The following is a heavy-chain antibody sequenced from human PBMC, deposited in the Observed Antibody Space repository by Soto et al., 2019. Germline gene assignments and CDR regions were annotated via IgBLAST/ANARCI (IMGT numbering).Heavy chain of an antibody. CDR3: AKSPGGLDGYNSDYYGMDV. CDR1: GLTFSTYA. V-gene: IGHV3-23*01. Sequence: EVHLLESGGDLVQPGGSLRLSCTASGLTFSTYAMSWVRQAPGKGLEWVSAIGGSGTGGRTYYADSVKGRFTISRDNSKNTVYLQMNSLRADDTAVYSCAKSPGGLDGYNSDYYGMDVWGQGTTVTVSS. J-gene: IGHJ6*02. D-gene: IGHD5-12*01. CDR2: IGGSGTGGRT.